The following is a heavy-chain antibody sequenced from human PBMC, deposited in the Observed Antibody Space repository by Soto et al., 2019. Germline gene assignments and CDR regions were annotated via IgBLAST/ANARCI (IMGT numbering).Heavy chain of an antibody. CDR1: GFSFSTYG. CDR2: IWFDGSNK. V-gene: IGHV3-33*01. D-gene: IGHD3-22*01. J-gene: IGHJ4*02. Sequence: QVQLVESGGGVVQPGRSLRLSCAASGFSFSTYGMHWVRQAPGKGLECVAVIWFDGSNKQYADSVKGRFTISRDNSKNTLYLQMNSLIVEDTAVYYCARDNSDSGGYYYFDYWGPGTLVTVSS. CDR3: ARDNSDSGGYYYFDY.